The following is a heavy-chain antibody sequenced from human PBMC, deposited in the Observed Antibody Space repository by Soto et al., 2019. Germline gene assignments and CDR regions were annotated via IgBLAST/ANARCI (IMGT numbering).Heavy chain of an antibody. CDR3: ARGLDTAMVNLFDY. V-gene: IGHV4-39*07. CDR2: IYYLGNT. CDR1: GGSISSSSSY. D-gene: IGHD5-18*01. J-gene: IGHJ4*02. Sequence: PSETLSLTCTVSGGSISSSSSYWGWIRQPPGKGLEWVGSIYYLGNTYYNPSLGSRVTISVDTSKNQFSLKLSSVTAADTAVYYCARGLDTAMVNLFDYWGQGTLVTVSS.